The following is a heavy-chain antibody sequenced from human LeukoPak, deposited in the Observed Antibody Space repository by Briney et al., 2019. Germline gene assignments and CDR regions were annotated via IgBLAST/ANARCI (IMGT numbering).Heavy chain of an antibody. D-gene: IGHD3-9*01. CDR2: IYYSGST. CDR1: GGSISSYY. J-gene: IGHJ4*02. CDR3: ARHNTYYDILTGYRGYYFDY. V-gene: IGHV4-59*08. Sequence: SETLSLTCTVSGGSISSYYWSLIRQPPGKGLEWIGYIYYSGSTNYNPSLKSRVTISVDTSKNQFSLKLSSVTAADTAVYYCARHNTYYDILTGYRGYYFDYWGQGTLVTVSS.